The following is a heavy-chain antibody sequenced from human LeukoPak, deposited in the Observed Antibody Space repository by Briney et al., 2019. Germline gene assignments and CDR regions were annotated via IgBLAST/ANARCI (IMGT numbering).Heavy chain of an antibody. J-gene: IGHJ4*02. Sequence: PGGSLRLSCAASGFTFSSYEMNWVRQAPGKGLEWVSSITRDSSYIYYADSVRGRFTISRDNSKSTLSLQMNSLRAEDTAIYYCATYRQVLLPFESWGQGTLVTVSS. CDR2: ITRDSSYI. V-gene: IGHV3-21*04. CDR1: GFTFSSYE. CDR3: ATYRQVLLPFES. D-gene: IGHD2-8*02.